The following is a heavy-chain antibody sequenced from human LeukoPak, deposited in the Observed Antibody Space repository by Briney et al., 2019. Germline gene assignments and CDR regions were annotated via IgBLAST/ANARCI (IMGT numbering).Heavy chain of an antibody. CDR3: AREGGGVDY. CDR1: GGSFSGYY. CDR2: INHSGST. Sequence: SETPSLTCAVYGGSFSGYYWSWIRQPPGKGLEWIGEINHSGSTYYNPSLKSRVTMSVDTSKNQFSLKLSSVTAADTAVYYCAREGGGVDYWGQGTLVTVSS. J-gene: IGHJ4*02. V-gene: IGHV4-34*01. D-gene: IGHD2-15*01.